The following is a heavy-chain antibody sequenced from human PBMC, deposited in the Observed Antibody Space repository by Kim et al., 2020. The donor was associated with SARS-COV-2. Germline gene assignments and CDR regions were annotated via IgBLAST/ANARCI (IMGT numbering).Heavy chain of an antibody. V-gene: IGHV4-39*01. CDR3: ARHYSSSPFDY. CDR1: GGSISSSSYY. J-gene: IGHJ4*02. CDR2: IYYSGST. D-gene: IGHD6-6*01. Sequence: SETLSLTCTVSGGSISSSSYYWGWIRQPPGKGLEWIGSIYYSGSTYYNPSLKSRVTISVDTSKNQFSLKLSSVTAADTAVYYYARHYSSSPFDYWGQGTLVTVSS.